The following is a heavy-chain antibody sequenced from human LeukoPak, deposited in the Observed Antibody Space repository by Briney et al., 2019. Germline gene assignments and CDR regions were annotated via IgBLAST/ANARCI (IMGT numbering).Heavy chain of an antibody. D-gene: IGHD6-13*01. CDR3: ARDMYSSSWYTDDY. J-gene: IGHJ4*02. CDR2: IKQDGSEK. V-gene: IGHV3-7*01. CDR1: GFTFSSYG. Sequence: GGSLRLSCAASGFTFSSYGMSWVRQAPGKGLEWVANIKQDGSEKYYVDSVKGRFTISRDNAKNSLYLQMNSLRAEDTAVYYCARDMYSSSWYTDDYWGQGTLVTVSS.